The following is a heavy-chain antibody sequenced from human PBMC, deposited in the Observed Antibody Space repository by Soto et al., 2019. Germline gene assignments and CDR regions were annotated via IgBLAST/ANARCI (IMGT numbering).Heavy chain of an antibody. D-gene: IGHD3-10*02. V-gene: IGHV2-5*02. Sequence: QITLKESGPTLVKPTQTLTLTCAFSGFSLSTNGVGVGWIRQPPGKALEWLALIYWDDDKRYSPSLKSRLTITKDTSKNRVVLTMTNMDPVDTATDYCAHSPRITMYDYRGQGTLVTVSS. CDR1: GFSLSTNGVG. CDR2: IYWDDDK. J-gene: IGHJ4*02. CDR3: AHSPRITMYDY.